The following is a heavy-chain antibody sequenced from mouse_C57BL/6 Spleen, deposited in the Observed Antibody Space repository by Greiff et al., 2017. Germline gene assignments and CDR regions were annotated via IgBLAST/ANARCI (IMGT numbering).Heavy chain of an antibody. V-gene: IGHV1-15*01. D-gene: IGHD1-1*01. Sequence: VQLQQSGAELVRPGASVTLSCKASGYTFTDYEMHWVKQTPVHGLEWIGAIDPETGGTAYNQKFKGKAILTADKSSSTAYMELRSLTSEDSAVYYCTRQFITTVVDYFDYWGQGTTLTVSS. CDR1: GYTFTDYE. J-gene: IGHJ2*01. CDR3: TRQFITTVVDYFDY. CDR2: IDPETGGT.